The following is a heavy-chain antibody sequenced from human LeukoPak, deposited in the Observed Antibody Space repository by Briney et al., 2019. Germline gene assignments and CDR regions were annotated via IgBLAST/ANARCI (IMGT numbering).Heavy chain of an antibody. CDR2: IRSKANSYAT. V-gene: IGHV3-73*01. CDR3: TRRVGATDY. Sequence: PGGSLKLSCAASGFTFSGSAMHWVRQASGKGLEWVGRIRSKANSYATAYAALVKGRFTISRDDSKNTAYLQMNSLKTEDTAVYYCTRRVGATDYWGQGTLVTVSS. CDR1: GFTFSGSA. D-gene: IGHD1-26*01. J-gene: IGHJ4*02.